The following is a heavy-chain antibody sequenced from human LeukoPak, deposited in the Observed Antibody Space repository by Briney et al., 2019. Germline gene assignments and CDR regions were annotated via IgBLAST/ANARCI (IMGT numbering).Heavy chain of an antibody. D-gene: IGHD2-2*01. CDR3: ATWECSSTSCTNDY. CDR2: INTDGSST. CDR1: GFTFSSYW. Sequence: GGSLRLSCVASGFTFSSYWMHWVRQAPGKGLVWVSRINTDGSSTRYADSAKGRFTISRDNAKNTLYLQMNSLRAEDTAVYYCATWECSSTSCTNDYWGQGTLVTVSS. V-gene: IGHV3-74*01. J-gene: IGHJ4*02.